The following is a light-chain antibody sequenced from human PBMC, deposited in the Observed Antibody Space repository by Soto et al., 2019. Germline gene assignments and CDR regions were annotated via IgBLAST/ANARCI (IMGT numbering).Light chain of an antibody. Sequence: SVLTQPTSVSGSPGQSITSSGTGVSSDIGGYNHVSWYQQHPGKVPRLIIYDVDNRPLGVSNRFSGSQSGNTASLSISGLQAEDEADYYCCAYTARTTLSWVFGGGTKVTVL. CDR2: DVD. V-gene: IGLV2-14*03. CDR1: SSDIGGYNH. J-gene: IGLJ3*02. CDR3: CAYTARTTLSWV.